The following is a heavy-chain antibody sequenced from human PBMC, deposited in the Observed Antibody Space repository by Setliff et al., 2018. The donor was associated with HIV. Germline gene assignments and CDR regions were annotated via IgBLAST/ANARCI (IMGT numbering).Heavy chain of an antibody. CDR2: IYYSGST. Sequence: SETLSLTCTVSGGSISSGGYYWSWIRQRPGKGLEWIGYIYYSGSTYYNPSLKSRVTISVDTSKNQFSLKLSSVSVADTAIYYCATKSRPIVVMPTATYWYFDLWGRGTLVTVS. CDR1: GGSISSGGYY. V-gene: IGHV4-31*03. CDR3: ATKSRPIVVMPTATYWYFDL. J-gene: IGHJ2*01. D-gene: IGHD2-2*01.